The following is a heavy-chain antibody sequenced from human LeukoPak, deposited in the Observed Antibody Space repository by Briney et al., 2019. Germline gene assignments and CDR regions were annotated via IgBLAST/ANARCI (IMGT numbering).Heavy chain of an antibody. J-gene: IGHJ4*02. Sequence: GGSLRLSCAASGFTFSSYAMSWVRQAPGKGLEWVSAISGSGGSTYYADSVKGRFTISRDNSKNTLYLQMNSLRAEGTAVYYCAKDYFLGPEVHFDYWGQGTLVTVSS. V-gene: IGHV3-23*01. D-gene: IGHD1-14*01. CDR3: AKDYFLGPEVHFDY. CDR2: ISGSGGST. CDR1: GFTFSSYA.